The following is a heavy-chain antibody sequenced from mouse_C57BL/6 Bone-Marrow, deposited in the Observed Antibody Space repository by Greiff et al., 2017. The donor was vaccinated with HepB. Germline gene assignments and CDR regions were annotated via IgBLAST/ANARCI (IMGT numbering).Heavy chain of an antibody. CDR1: GYTFTDYY. Sequence: EVQLQQSGPELVKPGASVKISCKASGYTFTDYYMNWVKQSHGKSLEWIGDINPNNGGTSYNQKFKGKATLTVDKSSSTAYMELRSLTSEYSAVYYCARSYGNYLAWFAYWGQGTLVTVSA. CDR3: ARSYGNYLAWFAY. J-gene: IGHJ3*01. V-gene: IGHV1-26*01. CDR2: INPNNGGT. D-gene: IGHD2-1*01.